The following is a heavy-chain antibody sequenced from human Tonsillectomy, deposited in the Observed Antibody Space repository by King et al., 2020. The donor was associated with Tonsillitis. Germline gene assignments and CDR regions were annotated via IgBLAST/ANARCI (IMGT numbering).Heavy chain of an antibody. D-gene: IGHD1-26*01. CDR2: IYYSGST. Sequence: MQLQESGPGLVKPSQNLSLTCAVSGGSISSGGYSWSWIRQPPGKGLEWIGYIYYSGSTYYNPSLKSRVTISVDTSKNQFSLKLSSVTAANTAVYYCARDRVGYFDYWGQGTLVTVSS. J-gene: IGHJ4*02. CDR3: ARDRVGYFDY. CDR1: GGSISSGGYS. V-gene: IGHV4-30-4*07.